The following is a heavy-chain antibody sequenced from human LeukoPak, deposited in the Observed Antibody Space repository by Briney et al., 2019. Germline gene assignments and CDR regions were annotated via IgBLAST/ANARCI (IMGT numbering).Heavy chain of an antibody. Sequence: GGSLRLSCAASGFTFSSYSMNWVRQAPGKGLEWVSSISSSSSYIYYADSVKGRFTISRDNAKNSLYLQMNSLRAEDTAVYYCARSPEIISWYLYFQHWGQGTLVTVSS. J-gene: IGHJ1*01. D-gene: IGHD6-13*01. CDR2: ISSSSSYI. V-gene: IGHV3-21*01. CDR1: GFTFSSYS. CDR3: ARSPEIISWYLYFQH.